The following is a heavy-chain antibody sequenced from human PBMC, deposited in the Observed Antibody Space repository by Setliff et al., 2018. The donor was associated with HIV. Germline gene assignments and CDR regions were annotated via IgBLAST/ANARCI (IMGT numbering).Heavy chain of an antibody. CDR1: GGTFSNYA. D-gene: IGHD5-12*01. J-gene: IGHJ4*02. V-gene: IGHV1-69*13. Sequence: SVKVSCKASGGTFSNYAISWVRQAPGQGLEWMGGIIPIFGAANYAQKFQGRVTITADESTSTAYMELSSLRSEDTAVYYCAIDVIGGWLRPMPDYWGPGTLVTVSS. CDR3: AIDVIGGWLRPMPDY. CDR2: IIPIFGAA.